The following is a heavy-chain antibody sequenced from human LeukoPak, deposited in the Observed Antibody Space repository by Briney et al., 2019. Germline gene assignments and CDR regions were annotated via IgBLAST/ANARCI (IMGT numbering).Heavy chain of an antibody. V-gene: IGHV4-59*01. CDR1: GGSISSYY. CDR2: IYYSGST. J-gene: IGHJ4*02. D-gene: IGHD3-10*01. Sequence: SETLSLTCTVYGGSISSYYWSWIRQPPGKGLEWIGYIYYSGSTNYNPSLKSRVTISVDTSKNQFSLKLSSVTAADTAVYYCVGITMVRGVITLDYWGQGTLVAVSS. CDR3: VGITMVRGVITLDY.